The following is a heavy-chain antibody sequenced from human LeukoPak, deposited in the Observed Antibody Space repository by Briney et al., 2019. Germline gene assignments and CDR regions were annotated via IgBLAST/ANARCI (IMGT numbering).Heavy chain of an antibody. CDR3: TRRLDY. V-gene: IGHV3-7*03. CDR1: GFMFNNEW. Sequence: PGGSLRLSCAASGFMFNNEWMDWVRQAPGKGLEWVANIKADGTEKYYVDSVKGRFTISSDNAKNSLYLQLNSLRAEDTAVYYCTRRLDYWGQGTLVTVSS. J-gene: IGHJ4*02. CDR2: IKADGTEK.